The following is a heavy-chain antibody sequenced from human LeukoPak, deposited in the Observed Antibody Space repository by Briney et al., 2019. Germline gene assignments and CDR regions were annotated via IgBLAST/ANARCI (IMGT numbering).Heavy chain of an antibody. D-gene: IGHD2-15*01. Sequence: AGGSLRLSCAASGFTFSSYAMSWVRQAPGKGLEWVSAISGSGGSTYYADSVKGRFTISRDNSKNTLYLQMNSLRAEDTAVYYCAKRYCSGGSCYFYYYYGMDVWGQGTTVTVSS. CDR3: AKRYCSGGSCYFYYYYGMDV. CDR1: GFTFSSYA. CDR2: ISGSGGST. V-gene: IGHV3-23*01. J-gene: IGHJ6*02.